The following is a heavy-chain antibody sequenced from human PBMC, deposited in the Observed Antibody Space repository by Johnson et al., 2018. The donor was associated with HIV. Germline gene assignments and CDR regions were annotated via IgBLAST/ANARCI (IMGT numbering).Heavy chain of an antibody. CDR1: GFTFNNYD. Sequence: QVQLVESGGGVVQPGGSLRLSCAASGFTFNNYDMHWVRQAPGKGLEWVAFIRYDGSYKYYADSVKGRFTISRDNSKNTLYLQMNSLRAEDTSVYYCARGGASDAFDIWGQGTMVTVSS. D-gene: IGHD4/OR15-4a*01. J-gene: IGHJ3*02. CDR2: IRYDGSYK. CDR3: ARGGASDAFDI. V-gene: IGHV3-30*02.